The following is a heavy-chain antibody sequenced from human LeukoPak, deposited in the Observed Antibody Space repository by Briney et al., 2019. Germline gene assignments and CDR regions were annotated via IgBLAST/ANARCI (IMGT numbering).Heavy chain of an antibody. Sequence: SETLSLTCAVYGGSFSGYYWSWIRQPPGKGLEWIGEINHSGSTNYNPSLKSRVTISVDTSKNQFSLKLSSVTAADTAVYYCARGGIRADCYSFDYWGQGTLVTVSS. CDR2: INHSGST. D-gene: IGHD2-15*01. V-gene: IGHV4-34*01. CDR1: GGSFSGYY. J-gene: IGHJ4*02. CDR3: ARGGIRADCYSFDY.